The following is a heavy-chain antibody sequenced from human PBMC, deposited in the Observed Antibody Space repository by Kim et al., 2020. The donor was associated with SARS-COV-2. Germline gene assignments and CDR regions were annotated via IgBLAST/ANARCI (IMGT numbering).Heavy chain of an antibody. CDR3: ARARGGSYYYGMDV. D-gene: IGHD1-26*01. J-gene: IGHJ6*02. CDR1: GFTFSSYA. Sequence: GGSLRLSCAASGFTFSSYAMHWVRQAPGKGLEWVPVISYDGSNKYYADSVKGRFTISRDNSKNTLYLQMNSLRAEDTAVYYCARARGGSYYYGMDVWGQGTTVTVSS. CDR2: ISYDGSNK. V-gene: IGHV3-30-3*01.